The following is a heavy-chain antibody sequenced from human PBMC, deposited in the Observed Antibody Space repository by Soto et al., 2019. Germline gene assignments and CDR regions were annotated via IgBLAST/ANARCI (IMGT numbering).Heavy chain of an antibody. J-gene: IGHJ6*02. CDR3: ARHAYDFWSGHPNPRYYYGMDV. D-gene: IGHD3-3*01. CDR1: GYSFTSYL. V-gene: IGHV5-51*01. Sequence: GESLKISCKGSGYSFTSYLSGWVRQMPGKGLEWMGIIYPGDSNTRYSPSLQGQVTISVDKSISTAYLQWSSLKATDTAMYYCARHAYDFWSGHPNPRYYYGMDVWGQGTTVTVSS. CDR2: IYPGDSNT.